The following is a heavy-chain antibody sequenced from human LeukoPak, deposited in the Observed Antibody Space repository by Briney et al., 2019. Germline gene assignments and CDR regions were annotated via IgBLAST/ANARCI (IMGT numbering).Heavy chain of an antibody. CDR1: GFTFSDYY. CDR3: ARGYLAYCGGDCYPDAFDI. CDR2: ISSSGSTI. V-gene: IGHV3-11*01. Sequence: TGGSLRLSCAASGFTFSDYYMSWIRQAPGRGLEWVSYISSSGSTIYYADSVKGRFTISRDNAKNSLYLQMNSLRAEDTAVYYCARGYLAYCGGDCYPDAFDIWGQGTMVTVSS. D-gene: IGHD2-21*02. J-gene: IGHJ3*02.